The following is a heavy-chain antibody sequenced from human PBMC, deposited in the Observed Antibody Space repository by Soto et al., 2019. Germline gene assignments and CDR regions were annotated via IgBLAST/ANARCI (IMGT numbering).Heavy chain of an antibody. CDR3: ARTRTNYGMDV. CDR1: GGSFSGYY. V-gene: IGHV4-34*01. D-gene: IGHD2-2*01. CDR2: INHSGST. J-gene: IGHJ6*02. Sequence: QVQLQQWGAGLLKPSETLSLTCAVYGGSFSGYYWSWIRQPPGKGLEWIGEINHSGSTNYNPSLNSRVTISVDTSKNQFSLKLSSVTAADTAVYYCARTRTNYGMDVWGQGTTVTVSS.